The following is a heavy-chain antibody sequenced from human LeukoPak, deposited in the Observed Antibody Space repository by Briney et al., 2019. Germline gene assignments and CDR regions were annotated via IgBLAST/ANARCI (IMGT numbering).Heavy chain of an antibody. J-gene: IGHJ5*02. V-gene: IGHV1-2*02. Sequence: ASVKVSCKASGYTFTGYYMHWVRQAPGQELEWMGWINPNSGGTNYAQKFQGRVTMTRDTSISTACMELSRLRSDDTAVYYCARLETMVQFDPWGQGTLVTVSS. CDR3: ARLETMVQFDP. CDR2: INPNSGGT. CDR1: GYTFTGYY. D-gene: IGHD3-10*01.